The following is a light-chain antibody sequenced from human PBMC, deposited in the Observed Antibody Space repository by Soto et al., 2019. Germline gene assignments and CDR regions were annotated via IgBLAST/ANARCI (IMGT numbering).Light chain of an antibody. CDR2: DAS. CDR1: QSVRTT. J-gene: IGKJ1*01. CDR3: QQYTDWPTK. V-gene: IGKV3-15*01. Sequence: EIVMTQSPATLSVSPGERATLSCRSSQSVRTTVAWYQQRPGQAPRLLIYDASTKATGVPARFSGGGSGTDFTLTVTSLQSEDFGIYCCQQYTDWPTKFGQGTMVDIK.